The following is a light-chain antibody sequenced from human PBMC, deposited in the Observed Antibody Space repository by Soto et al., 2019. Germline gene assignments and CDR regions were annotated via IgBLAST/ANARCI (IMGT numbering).Light chain of an antibody. CDR1: QGISSY. CDR2: AAS. J-gene: IGKJ4*01. CDR3: QQLNSYPPT. V-gene: IGKV1-9*01. Sequence: DIQLTQSPSFLSASVGDRVTITCRASQGISSYLAWYQRKPGKAPKLLIYAASTLQSGVPSRFSGSGSGTEFTLTISSLQPEDFATYYCQQLNSYPPTFGGGTKV.